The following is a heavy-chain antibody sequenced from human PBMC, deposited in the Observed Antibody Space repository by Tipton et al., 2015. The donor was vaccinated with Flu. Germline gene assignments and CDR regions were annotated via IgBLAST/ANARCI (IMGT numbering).Heavy chain of an antibody. V-gene: IGHV4-4*08. Sequence: TLSLTCTVSGGSISDYYWSWIRQPPGKGLVWIAYSSGSSGHTNYNPSLKSRGTISVDTSKNQFSLKLSSVTAADTAVYYCARGARIPYYFNYWGPGTLVTVSS. J-gene: IGHJ4*02. D-gene: IGHD2-2*01. CDR1: GGSISDYY. CDR2: SSGSSGHT. CDR3: ARGARIPYYFNY.